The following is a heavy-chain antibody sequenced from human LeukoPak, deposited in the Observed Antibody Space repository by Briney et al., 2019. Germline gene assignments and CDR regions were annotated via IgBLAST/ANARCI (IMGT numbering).Heavy chain of an antibody. Sequence: GGSLGLSCPASGFTFSDYSMSWVRQAPGKGLEWVSSISSSSDYIYYADSVKGRFTISRDNARNSLYLQMNSLRAEDTAVYYCARSRSVSNYKGMDVWGQGTTVTVSS. CDR2: ISSSSDYI. D-gene: IGHD5/OR15-5a*01. V-gene: IGHV3-21*01. CDR1: GFTFSDYS. CDR3: ARSRSVSNYKGMDV. J-gene: IGHJ6*02.